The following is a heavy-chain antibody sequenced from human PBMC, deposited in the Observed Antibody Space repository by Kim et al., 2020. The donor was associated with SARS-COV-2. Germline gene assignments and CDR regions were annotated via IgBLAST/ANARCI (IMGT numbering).Heavy chain of an antibody. J-gene: IGHJ6*02. CDR2: IIPIFGTA. Sequence: SVKVSCKASGGTFSSYAISWVRQAPGQGLEWMGGIIPIFGTANYAQKFQGRVTITADESTSTAYMELSSLRSEDTAVYYCAKDMVRGVTPYYGMDVWGQGTTVTVSS. CDR3: AKDMVRGVTPYYGMDV. V-gene: IGHV1-69*13. CDR1: GGTFSSYA. D-gene: IGHD3-10*01.